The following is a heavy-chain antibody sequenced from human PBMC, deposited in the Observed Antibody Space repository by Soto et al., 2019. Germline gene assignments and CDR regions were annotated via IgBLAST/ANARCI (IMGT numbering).Heavy chain of an antibody. CDR2: ISSSSSTI. D-gene: IGHD3-3*01. CDR3: ARDPYDLWSGYFGHYYYGMDV. CDR1: GFTFSSYS. V-gene: IGHV3-48*02. Sequence: GGSLRLSCAASGFTFSSYSMSWVRQAPGKGLEWVSYISSSSSTIYYADSVKGRFTISRDNAKNSLYLQMNSLRDEDTAVYYCARDPYDLWSGYFGHYYYGMDVWGQGTTVTVSS. J-gene: IGHJ6*02.